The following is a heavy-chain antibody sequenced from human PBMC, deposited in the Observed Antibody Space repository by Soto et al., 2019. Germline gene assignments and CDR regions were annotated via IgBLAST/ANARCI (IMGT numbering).Heavy chain of an antibody. Sequence: PGGSLRLSCTASGFTFGVYAMSWVRQAPGKGLEWVGFIRRKAYGGTTEYAAGVKGRFDISRDDSKSIAYLQMNSLKTEDTAVYYCTRGRSYYYYYGMDVWGQGTTVT. CDR2: IRRKAYGGTT. CDR3: TRGRSYYYYYGMDV. V-gene: IGHV3-49*04. J-gene: IGHJ6*02. CDR1: GFTFGVYA.